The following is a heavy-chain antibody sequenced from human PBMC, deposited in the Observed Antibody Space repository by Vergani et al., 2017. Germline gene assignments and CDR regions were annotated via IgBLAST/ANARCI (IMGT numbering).Heavy chain of an antibody. CDR1: GGTFSSYA. CDR2: IIPIFGTA. Sequence: QVQLVQSGAEVKKPGSSVKVSCKASGGTFSSYAISWVRQAPGQGLEWMGGIIPIFGTANYAQKFQGRVTITADESTSTAYMELSSLRSEDTAVYYCARDRGYYDSRSSNPYCFDYWGQGTLVTVSS. V-gene: IGHV1-69*12. D-gene: IGHD3-22*01. J-gene: IGHJ4*02. CDR3: ARDRGYYDSRSSNPYCFDY.